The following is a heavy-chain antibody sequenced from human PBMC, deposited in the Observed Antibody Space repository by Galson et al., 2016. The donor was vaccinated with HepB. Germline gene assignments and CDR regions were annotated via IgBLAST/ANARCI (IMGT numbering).Heavy chain of an antibody. Sequence: PALVNPTQTPTLTCTFSGFSLSTTGVNVGWIRQPPGKALEWLALIYWDADKRYSPSLKSRLTITTDTSKNQVVLRMTNMDPVDTATYYLAYEDYGAGPSYGTGVWGQGTTVTVSS. V-gene: IGHV2-5*02. CDR2: IYWDADK. D-gene: IGHD4-17*01. CDR3: AYEDYGAGPSYGTGV. J-gene: IGHJ6*02. CDR1: GFSLSTTGVN.